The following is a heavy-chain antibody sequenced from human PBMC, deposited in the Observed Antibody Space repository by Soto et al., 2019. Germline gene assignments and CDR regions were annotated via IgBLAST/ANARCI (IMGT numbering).Heavy chain of an antibody. CDR1: GYTFTSYA. CDR2: INAVNGTA. J-gene: IGHJ4*02. V-gene: IGHV1-3*01. CDR3: ARSVLNYGGNSGTAFDY. Sequence: ASVKVSCKASGYTFTSYAMHWVRQAPGQRLEWMGWINAVNGTAKYAQKFQGRVTITADESASTAYMELSSLRSEDTAVYYCARSVLNYGGNSGTAFDYWGQGTLVTSPQ. D-gene: IGHD4-17*01.